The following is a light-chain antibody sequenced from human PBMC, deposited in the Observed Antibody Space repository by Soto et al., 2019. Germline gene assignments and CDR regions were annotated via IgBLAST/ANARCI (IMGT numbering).Light chain of an antibody. CDR2: AAS. CDR3: QQSYSTSWT. CDR1: QSISSY. J-gene: IGKJ1*01. V-gene: IGKV1-39*01. Sequence: DIQMTQSPSSLSASVGERVTITCRASQSISSYLNWYQQKPGKAPKLLIYAASSLQSGVPSRFSGSGPGTDFTLTISSLQPEDFATYYCQQSYSTSWTFGQGTKVDIK.